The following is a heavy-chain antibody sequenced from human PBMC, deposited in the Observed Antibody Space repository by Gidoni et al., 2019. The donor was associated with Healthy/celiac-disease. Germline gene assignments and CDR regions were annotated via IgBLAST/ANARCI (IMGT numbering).Heavy chain of an antibody. CDR2: IYYSGST. J-gene: IGHJ4*02. CDR1: GGTISSYY. D-gene: IGHD3-10*02. CDR3: ARDVFGVARFDY. V-gene: IGHV4-59*01. Sequence: QVQLQESGPGLVKPSETLSLTCTVSGGTISSYYWSWIRQPPGKGLEWIGYIYYSGSTNYNPSLKSRVTISVDTSKNQFSLKLSSVTAADTAVYYCARDVFGVARFDYWGQGTLVTVSS.